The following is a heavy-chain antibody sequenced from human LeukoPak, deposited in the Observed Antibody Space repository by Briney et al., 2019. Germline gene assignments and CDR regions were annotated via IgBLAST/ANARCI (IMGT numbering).Heavy chain of an antibody. CDR2: INHSGST. Sequence: SETLSLTCAVYGGSFSGYYWSWIRQPPGKGLEWIGEINHSGSTNYNPSLKSRVTISVDTSKNQFSLKLSSVAAADTAVYYCARRYYGSGSFDYWGQGTLVTVSS. CDR3: ARRYYGSGSFDY. D-gene: IGHD3-10*01. V-gene: IGHV4-34*01. J-gene: IGHJ4*02. CDR1: GGSFSGYY.